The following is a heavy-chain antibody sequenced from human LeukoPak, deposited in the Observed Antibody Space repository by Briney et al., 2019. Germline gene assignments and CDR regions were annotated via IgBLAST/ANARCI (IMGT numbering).Heavy chain of an antibody. CDR1: GYSFTSYW. V-gene: IGHV5-10-1*01. D-gene: IGHD3-10*01. Sequence: GESLRTSCKGSGYSFTSYWISWVRQMPGKGLEWMGRIDPSGSYTNYSPSFQGHVTISADKSISTAYLQWSSLKASDTAMYYCARQLWFGELFLDYWGQGTLVTVSS. CDR2: IDPSGSYT. J-gene: IGHJ4*02. CDR3: ARQLWFGELFLDY.